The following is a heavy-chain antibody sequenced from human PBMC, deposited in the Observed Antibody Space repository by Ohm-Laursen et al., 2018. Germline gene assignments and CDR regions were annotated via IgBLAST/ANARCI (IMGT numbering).Heavy chain of an antibody. J-gene: IGHJ3*02. V-gene: IGHV2-70*11. D-gene: IGHD6-13*01. CDR1: GFSLSTSGMC. Sequence: TQTLTLTCTFSGFSLSTSGMCVSWIRQPPGKALEWLARLVWDDDKYYSTSLKTRLTISKDTSKNQVVLTMTNMDPVDTATYYCARKIAAADNGAFDIWGQGTMVTVSS. CDR3: ARKIAAADNGAFDI. CDR2: LVWDDDK.